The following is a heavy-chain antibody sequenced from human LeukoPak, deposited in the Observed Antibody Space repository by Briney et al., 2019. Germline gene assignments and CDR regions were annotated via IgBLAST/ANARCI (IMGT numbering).Heavy chain of an antibody. V-gene: IGHV3-7*01. CDR2: IKQDGSEI. CDR3: ARDGRDGYKTPPFDY. J-gene: IGHJ4*02. D-gene: IGHD5-24*01. Sequence: PGGSLRLSCAASGFTFSSYWMNWVRQAPGKGLEWVANIKQDGSEIYYVDSVKGRFTISRDNAKNSLHLQMNSLRAEDTAVYYCARDGRDGYKTPPFDYWGQGTLVTVSS. CDR1: GFTFSSYW.